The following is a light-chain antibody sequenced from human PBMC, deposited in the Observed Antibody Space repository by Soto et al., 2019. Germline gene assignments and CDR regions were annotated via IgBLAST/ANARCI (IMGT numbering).Light chain of an antibody. J-gene: IGLJ1*01. V-gene: IGLV2-14*03. CDR1: SSDVGGYDY. CDR3: SSYTSSSLYV. CDR2: DVS. Sequence: QSALTQPASVSGSPGQSITIFCTGTSSDVGGYDYVSWYQHHPGKAPKLMIYDVSNRPSGVSNRFSGSKSGNTASLPISGLQAEDEADYYCSSYTSSSLYVFGTGTKLTVL.